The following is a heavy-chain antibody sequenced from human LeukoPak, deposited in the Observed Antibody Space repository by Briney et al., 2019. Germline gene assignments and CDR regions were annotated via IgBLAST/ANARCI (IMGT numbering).Heavy chain of an antibody. CDR1: GFTFDDYD. J-gene: IGHJ4*02. D-gene: IGHD3-22*01. V-gene: IGHV3-20*04. Sequence: GGSLRLSCAASGFTFDDYDMSWVRQVPGKGLEWVCGLNWNGVSTGYADSVKGRFTISRDNAKNSLYLQMNSLRAEDTAVYYCASRGYYYDSSGYYWFDYWGQGTLVTVSS. CDR2: LNWNGVST. CDR3: ASRGYYYDSSGYYWFDY.